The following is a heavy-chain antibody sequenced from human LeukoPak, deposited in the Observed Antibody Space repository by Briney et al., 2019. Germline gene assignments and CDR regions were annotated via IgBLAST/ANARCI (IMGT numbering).Heavy chain of an antibody. CDR3: ARDGYEFRAFDI. CDR2: IKTDGSGT. V-gene: IGHV3-74*01. CDR1: GFTFSSYW. D-gene: IGHD5-12*01. Sequence: GGSLRLSCAASGFTFSSYWMHWVRHAPGKGLVWVSRIKTDGSGTHYADFAQGRFTISRDNAKNTLYLQMNSLRAEDTAVYYCARDGYEFRAFDIWGQGTMVTVSP. J-gene: IGHJ3*02.